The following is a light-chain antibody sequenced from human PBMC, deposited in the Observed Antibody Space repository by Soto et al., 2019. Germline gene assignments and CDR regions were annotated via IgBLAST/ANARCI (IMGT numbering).Light chain of an antibody. CDR3: QHRRNWPLT. V-gene: IGKV3-11*01. J-gene: IGKJ4*01. CDR1: QTVDNY. Sequence: EIVLTQSPATLSLSPGERATLSCRASQTVDNYLAWYQQRPGQAPRLLIYDASSRATGIPARFGGSGSGTDFTLTISSLEPEDFAVYYCQHRRNWPLTFGGGTKVEIK. CDR2: DAS.